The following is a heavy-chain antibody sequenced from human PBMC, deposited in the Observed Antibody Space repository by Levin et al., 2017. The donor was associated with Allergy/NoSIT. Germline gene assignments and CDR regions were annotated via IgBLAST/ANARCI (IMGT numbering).Heavy chain of an antibody. CDR1: GFTFDDYA. CDR2: ISWNSGSI. Sequence: LSLTCAASGFTFDDYAMHWVRQAPGKGLEWVSGISWNSGSIGYADSVKGRFTISRDNAKNSLYLQMNSLRAEDTALYYCAKVMAGSYYEGFDYWGQGTLVTVSS. D-gene: IGHD1-26*01. V-gene: IGHV3-9*01. CDR3: AKVMAGSYYEGFDY. J-gene: IGHJ4*02.